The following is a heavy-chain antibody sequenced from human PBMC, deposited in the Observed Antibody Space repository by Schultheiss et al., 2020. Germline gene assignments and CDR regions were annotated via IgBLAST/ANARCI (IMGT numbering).Heavy chain of an antibody. CDR2: ISSASSYI. J-gene: IGHJ6*03. CDR3: ARDQGCSSTSCPYYMDV. Sequence: GGSLRLSCAASGCNFRTYSMNWVRQAPGKGLEWVSSISSASSYIYYADSVKGRFTISRDNAKNSMYLQMNSLRAEDTAVYYCARDQGCSSTSCPYYMDVWGKGTTVTVSS. CDR1: GCNFRTYS. V-gene: IGHV3-21*01. D-gene: IGHD2-2*01.